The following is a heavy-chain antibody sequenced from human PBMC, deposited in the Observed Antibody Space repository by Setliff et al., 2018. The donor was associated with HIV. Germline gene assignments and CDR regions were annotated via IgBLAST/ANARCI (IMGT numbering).Heavy chain of an antibody. CDR2: ISDSATT. Sequence: SSETLSLTCAVYGGSLTNYYWSWFRQSPGKGLEWIGEISDSATTDYNPSLKSRVIISLDTSKKQFSLKLNSVTAADTAVYYCARGSTCIGGGCLTYYYYYYGLDAWGQGTTVTVSS. D-gene: IGHD2-8*02. V-gene: IGHV4-34*01. CDR3: ARGSTCIGGGCLTYYYYYYGLDA. J-gene: IGHJ6*02. CDR1: GGSLTNYY.